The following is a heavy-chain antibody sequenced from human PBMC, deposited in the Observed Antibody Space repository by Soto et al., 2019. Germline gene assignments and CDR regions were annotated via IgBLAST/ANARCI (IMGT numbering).Heavy chain of an antibody. CDR3: ARHLRAAANDY. Sequence: GESLKISCMGSGYSFTSYWIGWVRQMPGKGLEWMGIIYPGDSETRYSPSFQGQVTISADKSISTAYLQWNSLRASDTAIYYCARHLRAAANDYWGQGTLVTVSS. D-gene: IGHD6-25*01. CDR2: IYPGDSET. V-gene: IGHV5-51*01. J-gene: IGHJ4*02. CDR1: GYSFTSYW.